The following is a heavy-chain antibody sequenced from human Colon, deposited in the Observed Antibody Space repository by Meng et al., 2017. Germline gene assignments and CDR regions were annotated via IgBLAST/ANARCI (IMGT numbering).Heavy chain of an antibody. CDR3: APKLTTVTTDFGY. D-gene: IGHD4-17*01. CDR2: IDTSGATT. Sequence: VRLVESGGGVGQPGGSLRLSFAASGFTFSSYAMSWVRQAPGKGLEWVSAIDTSGATTYYADSVKGRFTISRDNFKNTLYLQMDSLRAEDTAIYYCAPKLTTVTTDFGYWGQGTLVTVSS. CDR1: GFTFSSYA. V-gene: IGHV3-23*04. J-gene: IGHJ4*02.